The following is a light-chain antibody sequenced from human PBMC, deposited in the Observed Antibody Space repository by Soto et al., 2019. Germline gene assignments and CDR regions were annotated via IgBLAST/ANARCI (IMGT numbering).Light chain of an antibody. CDR3: QQYTSYPLT. J-gene: IGKJ4*01. V-gene: IGKV1-16*02. CDR2: DAS. Sequence: DIQMTQSPSSLSASIGDRVTITCRASQGIGIYLAWFQQKPGNAPKSLIYDASNLQSGVPSKFSGSGSGTVFTLTITSLPPEDFATYYCQQYTSYPLTFGGGTRVEI. CDR1: QGIGIY.